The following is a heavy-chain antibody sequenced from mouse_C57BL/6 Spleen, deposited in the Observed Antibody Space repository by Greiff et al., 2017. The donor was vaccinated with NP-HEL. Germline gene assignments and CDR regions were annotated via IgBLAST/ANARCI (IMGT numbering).Heavy chain of an antibody. CDR2: FYPGSGSI. CDR1: GYTFTEYT. J-gene: IGHJ2*01. D-gene: IGHD3-2*02. Sequence: QVQLQQSGAELVKPGASVKLSCKASGYTFTEYTIHWVKQRSGQGLEWIGWFYPGSGSIKYNEKFKDKATLTADTSSSTVYMELSRLTSEDSEVYFSARHEDDSSGPPYFDCWGKGTTVTVST. V-gene: IGHV1-62-2*01. CDR3: ARHEDDSSGPPYFDC.